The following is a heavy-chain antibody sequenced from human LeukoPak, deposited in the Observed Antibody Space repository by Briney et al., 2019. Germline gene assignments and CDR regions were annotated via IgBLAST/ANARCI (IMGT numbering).Heavy chain of an antibody. CDR1: GYTFTSYD. CDR3: ARKGPANYYYYYMDV. V-gene: IGHV1-8*01. Sequence: ASVRVSCKASGYTFTSYDLNWVRQAPGQGLEWMGWMNPNSGNTGYAPKFQGRVTMTRNTSISTAYMELSSLRSEDTAVYYCARKGPANYYYYYMDVWGKGTSVTVSS. J-gene: IGHJ6*03. CDR2: MNPNSGNT. D-gene: IGHD2-2*01.